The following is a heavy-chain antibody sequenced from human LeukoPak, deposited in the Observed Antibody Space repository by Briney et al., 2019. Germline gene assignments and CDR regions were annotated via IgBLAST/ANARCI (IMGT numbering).Heavy chain of an antibody. CDR3: AGSYYYDSSGYSPLLYGIDY. CDR2: IYTSGST. CDR1: GGSTSSYY. Sequence: SETLSLTCTVSGGSTSSYYWSWIRQPPGKGLEWIGYIYTSGSTNYNPSLKSRVTISVDTSKNQFSLKLSSVTAADTAVYYCAGSYYYDSSGYSPLLYGIDYWGQGTLVTVSS. D-gene: IGHD3-22*01. J-gene: IGHJ4*02. V-gene: IGHV4-4*09.